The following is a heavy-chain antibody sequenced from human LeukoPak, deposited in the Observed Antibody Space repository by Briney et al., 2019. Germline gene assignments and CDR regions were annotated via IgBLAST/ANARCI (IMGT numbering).Heavy chain of an antibody. CDR1: GGTFSSYT. CDR3: ARDHGDYGWFDP. D-gene: IGHD4-17*01. J-gene: IGHJ5*02. CDR2: IIPILGIA. Sequence: SVKVSCKASGGTFSSYTISWVRQAPGQGLEWMGRIIPILGIADYAQKFQGRVTITADKSTSTAYMELSSLRSEDTAVYYCARDHGDYGWFDPWGQGTLVTVSS. V-gene: IGHV1-69*04.